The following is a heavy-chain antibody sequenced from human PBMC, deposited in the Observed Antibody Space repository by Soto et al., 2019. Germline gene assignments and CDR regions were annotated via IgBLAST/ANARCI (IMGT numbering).Heavy chain of an antibody. CDR3: ASLYGDYVPY. D-gene: IGHD4-17*01. Sequence: QLQLQESGPGLVKPSETLSLTCSVSGDSISSSSYYWGWIRQPPGKGLEWIGTINYSGSTYYNPSLKVSVTISADTPKNPFSLRLSSVTAADTAVYYCASLYGDYVPYWGQGILVSVSS. CDR1: GDSISSSSYY. V-gene: IGHV4-39*01. J-gene: IGHJ4*02. CDR2: INYSGST.